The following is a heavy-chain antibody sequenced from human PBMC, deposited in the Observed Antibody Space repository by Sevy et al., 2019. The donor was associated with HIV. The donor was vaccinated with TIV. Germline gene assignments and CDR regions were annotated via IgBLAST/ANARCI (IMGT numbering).Heavy chain of an antibody. CDR3: ATRLGYRSGSSCYPPEYFHH. CDR2: IYYSGNT. D-gene: IGHD2-15*01. V-gene: IGHV4-39*01. J-gene: IGHJ1*01. Sequence: SESLSLTCIVSGGSISSSSYYWGWIRQPPGNGVEWIGSIYYSGNTYYNPSLKSRVSISVDTSKKQFSLKLSSVTAADTAVYYSATRLGYRSGSSCYPPEYFHHWGQGTLVTVSS. CDR1: GGSISSSSYY.